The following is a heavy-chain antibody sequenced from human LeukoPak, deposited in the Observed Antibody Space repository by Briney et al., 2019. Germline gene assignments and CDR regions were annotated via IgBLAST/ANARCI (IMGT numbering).Heavy chain of an antibody. CDR1: GFTLSSFV. D-gene: IGHD2-2*01. V-gene: IGHV3-23*01. Sequence: GGSLRLSCAASGFTLSSFVMSWVRQAPGKGLEWVSGISGGGGSAYYADSVKGRFTISRDNSKNTLYLQMNSLRSEDTAVYYCARIGLDCSTINCSYNWFDPWGQGTLVTVYS. CDR2: ISGGGGSA. CDR3: ARIGLDCSTINCSYNWFDP. J-gene: IGHJ5*02.